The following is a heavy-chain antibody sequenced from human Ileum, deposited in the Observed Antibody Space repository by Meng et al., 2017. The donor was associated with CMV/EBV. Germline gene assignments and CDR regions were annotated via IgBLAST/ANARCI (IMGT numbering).Heavy chain of an antibody. Sequence: QITVNESSPTLVKPTQTLTLACTFSGFSPITYGDGVGWIRQPPGKALEWLALIYRGDDKRYSPSLNSRLSIAKDTSKNEVVLTMTYMGPVDTGTYYCAHFVGGYYPSRPDYWGQGTLVTVSS. CDR2: IYRGDDK. CDR3: AHFVGGYYPSRPDY. V-gene: IGHV2-5*02. CDR1: GFSPITYGDG. J-gene: IGHJ4*02. D-gene: IGHD1-26*01.